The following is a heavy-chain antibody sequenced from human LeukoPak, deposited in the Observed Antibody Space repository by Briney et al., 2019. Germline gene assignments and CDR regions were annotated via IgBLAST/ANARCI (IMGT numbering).Heavy chain of an antibody. J-gene: IGHJ4*02. CDR1: RFTFSSHG. CDR2: IWYDGSYK. CDR3: ARWGEGSRLDH. V-gene: IGHV3-33*01. Sequence: PGGSLRLSCEASRFTFSSHGMYWVRQAPGKGLEWVAVIWYDGSYKYYGDSVKGRFTISRDNSENMLYLQMNSLRVEDTAIYYCARWGEGSRLDHWGQGTLVTVSS. D-gene: IGHD6-13*01.